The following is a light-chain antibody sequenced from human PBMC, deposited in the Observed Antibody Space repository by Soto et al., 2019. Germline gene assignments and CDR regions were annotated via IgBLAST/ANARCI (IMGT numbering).Light chain of an antibody. V-gene: IGKV1-39*01. CDR2: AAS. J-gene: IGKJ2*01. Sequence: DIQMTQSPSSLSASVGDRVTITCRASQSIYSSLNWYHQKPGKAPKLLIYAASNLQSGVPSRFSGSGSGTDFTLSISSLQPEDFATYYCHQIYSAPYTFGQGTKLEI. CDR3: HQIYSAPYT. CDR1: QSIYSS.